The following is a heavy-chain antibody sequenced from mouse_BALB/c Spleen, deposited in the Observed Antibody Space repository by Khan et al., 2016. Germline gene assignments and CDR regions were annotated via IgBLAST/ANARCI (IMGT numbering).Heavy chain of an antibody. V-gene: IGHV3-8*02. J-gene: IGHJ4*01. CDR3: ARYYGSTYVRGVDY. CDR1: GDSITSGY. Sequence: EVQLQESGPSLVKLSQTLSLTCSVTGDSITSGYWNWIRKFPGNKLEYMGYISHSGSTYYNPSLKSRISITRDTSTNQYYLQLNSVTTEDTATYYCARYYGSTYVRGVDYWGQGTSVTVSS. D-gene: IGHD1-1*01. CDR2: ISHSGST.